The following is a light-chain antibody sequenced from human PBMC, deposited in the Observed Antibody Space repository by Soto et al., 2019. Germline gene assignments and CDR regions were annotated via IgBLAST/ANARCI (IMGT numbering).Light chain of an antibody. J-gene: IGLJ1*01. Sequence: QSVLTQPPSASGSPGQSVTISCTGTSSDVGGYNYVSWYQQLPGTAPKLLIYDNNKRPSGIPDRFSGSKSGTSATLGITGLQTGDEADYYCGTWDSSLSAGVFGTGTKVTVL. CDR3: GTWDSSLSAGV. V-gene: IGLV1-51*01. CDR2: DNN. CDR1: SSDVGGYNY.